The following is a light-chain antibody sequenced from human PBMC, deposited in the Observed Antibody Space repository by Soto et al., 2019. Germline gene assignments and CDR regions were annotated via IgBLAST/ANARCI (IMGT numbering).Light chain of an antibody. Sequence: EIVLTQSPATLSLSPGERATLSCRASQGISSFLAWYQHKPGQSPRLLIYDASNGATGIPARFSGSGSGTDFTLTISSLEPEDFAVYYCQQRGNWPLTFGGGTKVDIK. J-gene: IGKJ4*01. V-gene: IGKV3-11*01. CDR3: QQRGNWPLT. CDR1: QGISSF. CDR2: DAS.